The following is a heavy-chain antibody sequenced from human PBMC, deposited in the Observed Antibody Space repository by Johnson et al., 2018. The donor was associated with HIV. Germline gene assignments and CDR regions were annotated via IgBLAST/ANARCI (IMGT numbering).Heavy chain of an antibody. CDR3: ATRQQLVPGAFDI. J-gene: IGHJ3*02. V-gene: IGHV3-20*04. CDR2: LNWNGGTT. CDR1: GFTFDDFG. Sequence: VQLVESGGRVVRPGGSLRLSCAASGFTFDDFGMSWVRQAPGKGLEWVSGLNWNGGTTFYADAVKGRFTISSDKAKNSLYLQMTILRAEDTAVYYCATRQQLVPGAFDIWGQGTMVTVSS. D-gene: IGHD6-13*01.